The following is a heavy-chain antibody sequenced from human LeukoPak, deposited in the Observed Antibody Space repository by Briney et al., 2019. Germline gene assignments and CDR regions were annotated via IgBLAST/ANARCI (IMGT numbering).Heavy chain of an antibody. CDR3: ARSYYDSNWYFDF. J-gene: IGHJ2*01. D-gene: IGHD3-9*01. CDR2: IYTSGST. V-gene: IGHV4-4*07. Sequence: PSETLSLICTVSGGSISGYRWSWIRQPAGKGLEWIGRIYTSGSTNYNPSLKSRVTMSVETSKDQFSLKLSSVTAADTAIYYCARSYYDSNWYFDFWGRGTLVTV. CDR1: GGSISGYR.